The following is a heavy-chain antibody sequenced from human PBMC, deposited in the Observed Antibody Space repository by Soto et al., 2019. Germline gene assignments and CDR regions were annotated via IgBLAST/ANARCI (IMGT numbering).Heavy chain of an antibody. CDR2: ISSSSSYI. D-gene: IGHD2-15*01. Sequence: EVQLVESGGGLVKPGGSLRLSCAASGFTFSSYSMNWVRQAPGKGLEWVSSISSSSSYIYYADSVKGRFTISRDNAKNSLYLQMNSLRAEDTAVYYCARGPLSCRGGSCYYFDYWGQGTLVTVSS. CDR1: GFTFSSYS. V-gene: IGHV3-21*01. CDR3: ARGPLSCRGGSCYYFDY. J-gene: IGHJ4*02.